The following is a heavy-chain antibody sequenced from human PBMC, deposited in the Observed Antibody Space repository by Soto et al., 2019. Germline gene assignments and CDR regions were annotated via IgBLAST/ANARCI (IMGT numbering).Heavy chain of an antibody. Sequence: SGPTLGNPTETLTLTCTFSGFSLTSPGMCVSWIRQSPGKALEWLTLIERDDDDKYYSTSLKTRLTISKDTRKNQVVLTMANVEPADTATYYCARSIRGPRRFNGMDVWGQGTTVTVSS. D-gene: IGHD1-20*01. CDR2: IERDDDDK. CDR1: GFSLTSPGMC. J-gene: IGHJ6*02. V-gene: IGHV2-70*13. CDR3: ARSIRGPRRFNGMDV.